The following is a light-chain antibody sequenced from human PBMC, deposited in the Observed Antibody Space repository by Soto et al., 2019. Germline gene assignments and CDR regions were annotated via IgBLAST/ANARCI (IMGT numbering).Light chain of an antibody. Sequence: DIQMTQSPSSLSASVGDRVTITCRASQSISSYLNWYQQKPGKAPKLLIYPASSLQSGVPSRFSGSGSGTDFTLTISSLQPEDFATYYCQQSHSTPWTFGQGTKVEIK. V-gene: IGKV1-39*01. CDR1: QSISSY. CDR3: QQSHSTPWT. CDR2: PAS. J-gene: IGKJ1*01.